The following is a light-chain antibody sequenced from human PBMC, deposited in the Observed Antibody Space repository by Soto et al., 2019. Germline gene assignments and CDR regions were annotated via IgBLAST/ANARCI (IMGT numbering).Light chain of an antibody. CDR1: SGHSSYA. V-gene: IGLV4-69*01. J-gene: IGLJ3*02. Sequence: QSMLTQSPSASASLGASVKLTCTLSSGHSSYAIAWHQQQPEKGPRYLMKLNSDGSHSNGDGIPDRFSGSSSGAERYLTISSLQSEDEADYYCQTWGTGIRVFGGGTQLTVL. CDR2: LNSDGSH. CDR3: QTWGTGIRV.